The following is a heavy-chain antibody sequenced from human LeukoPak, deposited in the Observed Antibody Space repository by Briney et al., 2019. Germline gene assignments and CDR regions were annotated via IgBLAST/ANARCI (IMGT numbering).Heavy chain of an antibody. V-gene: IGHV4-34*01. CDR1: GFTFSSYA. D-gene: IGHD5-24*01. CDR3: AREDGSSPSHLGYHCMDV. Sequence: PGGSLRLSCAASGFTFSSYAMSWVRQPPGKGLEWIGEINYSGSTNYNPSLKSRVTLSVDTSKNQFSLSLSSVTAADTAVYYCAREDGSSPSHLGYHCMDVWGKGTTVTVSS. CDR2: INYSGST. J-gene: IGHJ6*03.